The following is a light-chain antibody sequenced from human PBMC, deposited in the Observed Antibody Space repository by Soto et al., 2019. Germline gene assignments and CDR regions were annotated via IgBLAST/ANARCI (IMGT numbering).Light chain of an antibody. V-gene: IGLV2-14*01. J-gene: IGLJ1*01. CDR2: DVS. CDR3: SSYTSSRIYV. CDR1: SSDVGGYNY. Sequence: QSVLTQPASVPGSPGQSITISCTGTSSDVGGYNYVSWYQQHPGKAPKLMIYDVSNRPSGVSNRFSGSKSGNTASLTISGLQAEDEADYYCSSYTSSRIYVFGTGTKVTVL.